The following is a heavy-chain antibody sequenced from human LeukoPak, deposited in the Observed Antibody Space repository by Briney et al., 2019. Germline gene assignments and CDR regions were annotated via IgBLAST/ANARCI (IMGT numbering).Heavy chain of an antibody. Sequence: SQTLSLTCAISGDSVSRNTAGWNWIRQSPSRGLEWLGRTYYRSKWYSDFAPSVRSRITINPDTSKNQFSLQLNSVTPEDTAVYYCAKDRRNRGYFDYWSQGTLVTVSS. CDR3: AKDRRNRGYFDY. V-gene: IGHV6-1*01. CDR1: GDSVSRNTAG. D-gene: IGHD1-14*01. J-gene: IGHJ4*02. CDR2: TYYRSKWYS.